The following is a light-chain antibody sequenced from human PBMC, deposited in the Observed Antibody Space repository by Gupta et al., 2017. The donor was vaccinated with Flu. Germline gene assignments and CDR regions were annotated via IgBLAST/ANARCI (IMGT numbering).Light chain of an antibody. CDR3: QQSDSAPRT. CDR2: TVS. V-gene: IGKV1-39*01. Sequence: DIQVTQSPSSVSASVGDRVTITCRTTQSVSTYLNWYQQKPGKVPKVLIYTVSTLQSGVPSRFSGSGSGTEFTLTISSLQPEDFATYYCQQSDSAPRTFGQGTKVDFK. CDR1: QSVSTY. J-gene: IGKJ1*01.